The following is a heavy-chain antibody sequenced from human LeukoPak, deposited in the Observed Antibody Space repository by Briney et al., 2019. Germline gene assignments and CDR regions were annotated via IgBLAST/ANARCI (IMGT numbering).Heavy chain of an antibody. CDR1: GFTFSSYD. CDR2: IGTAGDA. Sequence: GGSLRLSCAASGFTFSSYDMHWVRQATGKGLEWVSAIGTAGDAYYPGSVKGRFTISRENAKNSLYLQMNSLRAGDTAVYYCARVGVYGQVDYWGQGTLVTVSS. J-gene: IGHJ4*02. D-gene: IGHD2/OR15-2a*01. V-gene: IGHV3-13*01. CDR3: ARVGVYGQVDY.